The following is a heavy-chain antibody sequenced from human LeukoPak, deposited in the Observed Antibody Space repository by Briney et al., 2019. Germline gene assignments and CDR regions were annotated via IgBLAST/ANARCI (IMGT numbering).Heavy chain of an antibody. CDR2: ISSSSSYI. J-gene: IGHJ4*02. CDR3: AAAGLGDPYYFDY. D-gene: IGHD2-21*02. CDR1: GFTFSSYS. Sequence: PGGSLRLSCAASGFTFSSYSMNWVRQAPGKGLEWVSSISSSSSYIYYADSVKGRFTISRDNAKNSLYLQMNSLRAEDTAVYYCAAAGLGDPYYFDYWGQGTLVTVSS. V-gene: IGHV3-21*01.